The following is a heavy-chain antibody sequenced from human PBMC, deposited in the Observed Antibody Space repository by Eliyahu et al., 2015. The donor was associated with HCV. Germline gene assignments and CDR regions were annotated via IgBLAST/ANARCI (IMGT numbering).Heavy chain of an antibody. CDR3: ARHLDSTKWPWGGLEI. D-gene: IGHD2/OR15-2a*01. J-gene: IGHJ3*02. V-gene: IGHV1-18*04. CDR2: ISAYNNNT. CDR1: GFTFTTYG. Sequence: QVQLVQSGAEVKKPGASVKVSCKASGFTFTTYGFSWVREAPGQGLEWLGWISAYNNNTNYAQKLQGRVAMTTDTSAESSQLGTRGLRSDDTAVYYCARHLDSTKWPWGGLEIWGQGTTVTVSS.